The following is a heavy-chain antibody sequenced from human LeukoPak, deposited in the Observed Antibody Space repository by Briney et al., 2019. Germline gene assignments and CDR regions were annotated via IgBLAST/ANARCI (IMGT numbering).Heavy chain of an antibody. Sequence: SETLSLTCTVSGGSISSYYWSWIRQPPGKGLEGIGYIYYSGSTNYNPSLKSRVTISVDTSKNQFSLKLSSVTAADTAVYYCARVFNDIVVGVSWFDPWGQGTLVTVSS. D-gene: IGHD2-2*01. V-gene: IGHV4-59*01. J-gene: IGHJ5*02. CDR3: ARVFNDIVVGVSWFDP. CDR2: IYYSGST. CDR1: GGSISSYY.